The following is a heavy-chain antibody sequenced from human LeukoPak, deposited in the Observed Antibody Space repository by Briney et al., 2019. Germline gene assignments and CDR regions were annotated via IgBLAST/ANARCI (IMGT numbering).Heavy chain of an antibody. CDR2: IIPIFGTA. J-gene: IGHJ6*02. CDR1: GGTFSSYA. Sequence: ASVKVSCKASGGTFSSYAISWVRQAPGQGLEWMGGIIPIFGTANYAQKFQGRVTITADESTSTAYMELSSLRSEDAAVYYCNSPSYYYGMDVWGQGTTVTVSS. CDR3: NSPSYYYGMDV. V-gene: IGHV1-69*13. D-gene: IGHD4-23*01.